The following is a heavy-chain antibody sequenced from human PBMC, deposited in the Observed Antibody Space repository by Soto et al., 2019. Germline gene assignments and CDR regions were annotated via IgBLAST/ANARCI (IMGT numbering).Heavy chain of an antibody. D-gene: IGHD4-17*01. CDR1: GFTFSSYA. CDR2: ISYDGSNK. J-gene: IGHJ5*02. V-gene: IGHV3-30-3*01. CDR3: ARGHSYGDYAQNWFDP. Sequence: SGGSLRLSCAASGFTFSSYAMHWVRQAPGKGLEWVAVISYDGSNKYYADSVKGRFTISRDNSKNTLYLQMNSLRAEDTAVYYCARGHSYGDYAQNWFDPWGQGTLVTVSS.